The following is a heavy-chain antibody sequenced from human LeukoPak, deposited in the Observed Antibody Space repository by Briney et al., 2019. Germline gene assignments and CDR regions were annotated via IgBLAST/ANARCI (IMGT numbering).Heavy chain of an antibody. V-gene: IGHV3-33*01. CDR2: IWHDGSYK. J-gene: IGHJ4*02. CDR3: ARGKDCSSTSCYAGFDY. Sequence: PGGSLRLSCAASGFTFSSNGMHWVRQAPGKGLEWVAVIWHDGSYKYYSDPVKGRFTISRDNSKNTLYLQMNSLRAEDTAVYYCARGKDCSSTSCYAGFDYWGQGTLVTVSS. CDR1: GFTFSSNG. D-gene: IGHD2-2*01.